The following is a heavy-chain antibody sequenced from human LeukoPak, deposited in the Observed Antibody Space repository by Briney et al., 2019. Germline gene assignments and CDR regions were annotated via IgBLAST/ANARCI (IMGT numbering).Heavy chain of an antibody. J-gene: IGHJ6*03. CDR2: IYYSGST. CDR3: ARGGRFSEWSPRATSYYYYMDV. CDR1: GGSISSSNYY. D-gene: IGHD3-3*01. V-gene: IGHV4-61*10. Sequence: SQTLSLTCTVSGGSISSSNYYWSWIRQPAGKGLEWIGYIYYSGSTNYNPSLKSRVTISVDTSKNQFSLKLSSVTAADTAVYYCARGGRFSEWSPRATSYYYYMDVWGKGTTVTVSS.